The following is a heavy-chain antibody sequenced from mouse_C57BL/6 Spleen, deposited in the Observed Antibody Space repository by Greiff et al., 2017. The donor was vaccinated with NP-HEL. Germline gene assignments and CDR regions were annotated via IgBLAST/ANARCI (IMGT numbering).Heavy chain of an antibody. D-gene: IGHD2-3*01. Sequence: EVQLQQSGPELVKPGASVKISCKASGYTFTDYYMNWVKQSNGKSLEWIGDINPNNGGTSYNQKFKGKATLTVDKSSSTAYMELRSLTSEDSAVYYCARTLYGYYDYWGQGTTLTVSS. CDR3: ARTLYGYYDY. V-gene: IGHV1-26*01. CDR1: GYTFTDYY. CDR2: INPNNGGT. J-gene: IGHJ2*01.